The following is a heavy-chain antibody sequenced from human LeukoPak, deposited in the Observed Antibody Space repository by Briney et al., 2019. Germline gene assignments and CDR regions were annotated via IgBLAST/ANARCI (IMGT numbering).Heavy chain of an antibody. V-gene: IGHV3-48*01. CDR2: ISSSSITI. Sequence: GGSLRLSCAASGFTFSPYSMNWVRQAPGKGLEWVSYISSSSITIFYADSVKGRFTISRDNSKNTLYLQMNSLRAEDTAVYYCARGYGSGKLQPLDYWGQGTLVTVSS. CDR3: ARGYGSGKLQPLDY. D-gene: IGHD3-10*01. J-gene: IGHJ4*02. CDR1: GFTFSPYS.